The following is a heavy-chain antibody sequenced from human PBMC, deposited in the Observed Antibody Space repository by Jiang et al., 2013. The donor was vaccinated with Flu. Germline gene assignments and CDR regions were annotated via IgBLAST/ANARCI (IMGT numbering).Heavy chain of an antibody. CDR2: IYYSGST. Sequence: SGPGLVKPSETLSLTCTVSGGSISSSSYYWGWIRQPPGKGLEWIGSIYYSGSTYYNPSLKSRVTISVDTSKNQFSLKLSSVTAADTAVYYCARRPGYSYGSPFDYWGQGPWSPSPQ. CDR1: GGSISSSSYY. CDR3: ARRPGYSYGSPFDY. D-gene: IGHD5-18*01. V-gene: IGHV4-39*01. J-gene: IGHJ4*02.